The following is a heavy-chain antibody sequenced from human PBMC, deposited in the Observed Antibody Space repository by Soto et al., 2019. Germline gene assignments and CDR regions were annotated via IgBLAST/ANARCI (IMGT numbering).Heavy chain of an antibody. CDR1: GGSISSSSFH. CDR3: ARKLDGSNPFDS. CDR2: IYYSGST. Sequence: PSETLSLTCTVSGGSISSSSFHWGWIRQPPGKGLEWIGSIYYSGSTYYSPSLKSRVTISVDTSKNQFSLKLSSVTAADTAVYYCARKLDGSNPFDSWGLGTLVTVSS. D-gene: IGHD3-3*02. J-gene: IGHJ4*02. V-gene: IGHV4-39*01.